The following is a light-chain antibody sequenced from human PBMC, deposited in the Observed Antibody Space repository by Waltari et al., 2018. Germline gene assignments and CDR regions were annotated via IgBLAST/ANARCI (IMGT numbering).Light chain of an antibody. J-gene: IGLJ3*02. Sequence: QSVLTQPPSASGTPGQRVTISCSGTYSNIGNNVVNWYQQFPGKAPKLLIYRNDQRPSGVPDRFSGSKSGVSASLAISGLQSGDEADYYCAAWDDSLNGHWVFGGGTKVTVL. V-gene: IGLV1-44*01. CDR2: RND. CDR3: AAWDDSLNGHWV. CDR1: YSNIGNNV.